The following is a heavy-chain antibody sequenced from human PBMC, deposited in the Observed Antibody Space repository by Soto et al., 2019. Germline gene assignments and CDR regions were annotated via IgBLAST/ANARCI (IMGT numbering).Heavy chain of an antibody. CDR3: ARARAFDAFDI. V-gene: IGHV1-2*04. CDR1: GYTFSDFD. J-gene: IGHJ3*02. CDR2: MNANSGGT. D-gene: IGHD3-10*01. Sequence: GASVKVSCKASGYTFSDFDINWLRQASGQGPEWMGWMNANSGGTNYAQKFQGWVTMTRDTSISTAYMELSRLRSDGTAVYYCARARAFDAFDIWGQGTMVTVSS.